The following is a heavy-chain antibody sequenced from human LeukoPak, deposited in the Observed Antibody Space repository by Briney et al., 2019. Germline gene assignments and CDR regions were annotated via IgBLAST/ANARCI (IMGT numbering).Heavy chain of an antibody. CDR3: ASSSWTSYYYYMDV. CDR2: FDPEDGET. Sequence: GASVKVSCKVSGYTLTELSMHWVRQAPGKGLEWMGGFDPEDGETFYAQKFQGRVTMTEDTSTDTAYMELSSLRSEDTAVYYCASSSWTSYYYYMDVWGKGTTVTVSS. CDR1: GYTLTELS. J-gene: IGHJ6*03. V-gene: IGHV1-24*01. D-gene: IGHD6-13*01.